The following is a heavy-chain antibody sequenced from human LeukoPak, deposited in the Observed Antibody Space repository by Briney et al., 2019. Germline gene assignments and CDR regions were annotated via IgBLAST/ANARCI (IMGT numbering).Heavy chain of an antibody. Sequence: PGGSLRLFCAASGFTFSSYAMSWVRQAPGKGLEWVSAISDSGAATNYADSVKGQLTISRDNSKNTLYLQMNSLRAEDTAVYYCAKRSCSGGSCNFDYWGQGTLVTVSS. CDR1: GFTFSSYA. J-gene: IGHJ4*02. D-gene: IGHD2-15*01. CDR3: AKRSCSGGSCNFDY. V-gene: IGHV3-23*01. CDR2: ISDSGAAT.